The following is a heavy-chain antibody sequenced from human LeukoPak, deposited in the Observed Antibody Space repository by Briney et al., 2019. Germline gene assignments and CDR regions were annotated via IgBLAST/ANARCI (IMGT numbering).Heavy chain of an antibody. CDR1: GCSISSYY. V-gene: IGHV4-4*07. J-gene: IGHJ4*02. CDR3: AREGSYLGHFDY. CDR2: IYTSGST. D-gene: IGHD1-26*01. Sequence: PSETLSLTCTVSGCSISSYYWSWIRQPAGKGLEWIGRIYTSGSTNYNPSLKSRLTMSVDTSKNQFSLKLSSVTAADKAVYYCAREGSYLGHFDYWGQGTLVTVSS.